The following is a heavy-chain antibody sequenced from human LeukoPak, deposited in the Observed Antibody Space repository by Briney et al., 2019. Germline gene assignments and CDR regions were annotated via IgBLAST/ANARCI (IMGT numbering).Heavy chain of an antibody. CDR2: INPSGGST. Sequence: ASVKVSCKASGYTFTSYYMHWVRQAPGQGLEWMGIINPSGGSTSYAQKFQGRVAMTRDTSTSTVYMELSSLRSEDTAVYYCARSGGRWLQGIAWGQGTLVTVSS. CDR1: GYTFTSYY. J-gene: IGHJ5*02. D-gene: IGHD5-24*01. V-gene: IGHV1-46*01. CDR3: ARSGGRWLQGIA.